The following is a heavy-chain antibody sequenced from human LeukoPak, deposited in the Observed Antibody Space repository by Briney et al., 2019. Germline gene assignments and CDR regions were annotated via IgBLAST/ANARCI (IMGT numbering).Heavy chain of an antibody. CDR1: GFTFSSYS. CDR3: AREGYDFWSGYYFDY. J-gene: IGHJ4*02. CDR2: ISSSSSTI. V-gene: IGHV3-48*04. D-gene: IGHD3-3*01. Sequence: GGSLRLSCAASGFTFSSYSMNWVRQAPGKGLEWVSYISSSSSTIYYADSVKGRFTISRDNAKNSLYLQMNSLRAEDTAVYYCAREGYDFWSGYYFDYWGQGTLVTVSS.